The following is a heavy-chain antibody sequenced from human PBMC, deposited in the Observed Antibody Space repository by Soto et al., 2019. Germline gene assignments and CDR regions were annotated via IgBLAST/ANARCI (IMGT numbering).Heavy chain of an antibody. D-gene: IGHD2-15*01. Sequence: GGSLRLSCSASGFTFSSYAMSWVRQAPGKGLEWVSAISGSGGSTYCADSVKGRFTISRDNSKNTLYLQMNSLRAEDTAVYYCAKDYADCSGGSCYSALSDASDIWGQGTMVTVSS. CDR3: AKDYADCSGGSCYSALSDASDI. V-gene: IGHV3-23*01. CDR1: GFTFSSYA. J-gene: IGHJ3*02. CDR2: ISGSGGST.